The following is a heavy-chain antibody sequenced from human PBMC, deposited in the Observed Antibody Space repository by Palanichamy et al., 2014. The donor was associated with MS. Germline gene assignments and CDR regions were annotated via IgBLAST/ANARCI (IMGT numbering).Heavy chain of an antibody. CDR2: IYSLDST. CDR1: GFTVSGNY. Sequence: EVQMVESGGGLVQPGGSLRLSCAVSGFTVSGNYMSWARQAPGKGLEWVSIIYSLDSTSYADSVKGRFTISRDNFKNTLYLQMNYLRAEDTAVYYCARGGIGYFYNPFDFWGQGTLVTVSS. D-gene: IGHD3-22*01. CDR3: ARGGIGYFYNPFDF. J-gene: IGHJ4*02. V-gene: IGHV3-66*01.